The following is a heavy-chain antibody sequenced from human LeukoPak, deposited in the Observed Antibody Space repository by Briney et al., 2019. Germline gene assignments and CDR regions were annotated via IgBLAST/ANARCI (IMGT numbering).Heavy chain of an antibody. CDR2: VYISGST. CDR3: ARCVVAAGIFSWFDP. J-gene: IGHJ5*02. D-gene: IGHD6-25*01. V-gene: IGHV4-61*02. Sequence: PSETLSLTCTVSGDSISNGSYYWSWIRQPAGKGLEFIGRVYISGSTNYNPSLKSRVTISADTSKNQFSLKLSSVTVADTAVYYCARCVVAAGIFSWFDPWGQGILVTVSS. CDR1: GDSISNGSYY.